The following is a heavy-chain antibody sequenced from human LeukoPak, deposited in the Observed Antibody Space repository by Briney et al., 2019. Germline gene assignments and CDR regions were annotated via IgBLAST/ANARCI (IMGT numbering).Heavy chain of an antibody. J-gene: IGHJ4*02. D-gene: IGHD6-13*01. CDR3: ARVGIAAAGVDY. V-gene: IGHV1-18*01. Sequence: GASVKVSCKASGYTFTSYGISWVRQAPGQGLEWMGWISAYNGNTNYAQKFQGRVTMTRDTSISTAYMELSRLRSDDTAVYYCARVGIAAAGVDYWGQGTLVTVSS. CDR1: GYTFTSYG. CDR2: ISAYNGNT.